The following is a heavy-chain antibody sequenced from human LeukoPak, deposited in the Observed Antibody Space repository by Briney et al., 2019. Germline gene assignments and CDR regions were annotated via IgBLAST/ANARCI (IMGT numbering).Heavy chain of an antibody. CDR2: ISYDGSNK. CDR1: GFTFSSYG. D-gene: IGHD6-13*01. J-gene: IGHJ4*02. V-gene: IGHV3-30*03. Sequence: GGSLRLSCAASGFTFSSYGMHWVRQAPGKGLEGVAVISYDGSNKYYADSVKGRFTISRDNSKNTLYLQMNSLRAEDTAVYYCARALAAAGTEAVYWGQGPLVTVSS. CDR3: ARALAAAGTEAVY.